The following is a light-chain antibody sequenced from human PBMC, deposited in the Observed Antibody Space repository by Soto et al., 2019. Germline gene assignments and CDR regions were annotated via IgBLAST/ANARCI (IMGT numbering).Light chain of an antibody. V-gene: IGKV1-12*01. Sequence: DIQMTQSPSSVSASVGDRVTITCRASRVISSWLAWYQQKPGKAPNLLIYAASNLQSGVPSRFSASGSGTDFTLTITGLQPEEFATYYCQQSNSFPITFGQGTRLEI. J-gene: IGKJ5*01. CDR1: RVISSW. CDR2: AAS. CDR3: QQSNSFPIT.